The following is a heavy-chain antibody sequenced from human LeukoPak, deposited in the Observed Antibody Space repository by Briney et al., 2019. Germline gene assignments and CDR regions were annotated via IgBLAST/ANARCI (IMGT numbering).Heavy chain of an antibody. D-gene: IGHD6-13*01. J-gene: IGHJ3*02. CDR1: GFTFSSYS. CDR2: ISSSSSYI. Sequence: GGSLRLSCAASGFTFSSYSMNWVRQAPGKGLEWVSSISSSSSYIYYADSVKGRFTISRDNAKNSLYLQMNRLRAEDTAVYYCASWGYSSSWTDAFDIWGQGTMVTVSS. CDR3: ASWGYSSSWTDAFDI. V-gene: IGHV3-21*01.